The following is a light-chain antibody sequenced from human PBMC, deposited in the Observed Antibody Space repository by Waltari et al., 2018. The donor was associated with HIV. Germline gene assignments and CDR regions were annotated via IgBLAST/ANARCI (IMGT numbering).Light chain of an antibody. CDR1: SSNIGGNA. V-gene: IGLV1-44*01. J-gene: IGLJ2*01. CDR2: SNI. CDR3: QAWDSSTLV. Sequence: QSVLTQPPSASGALGQRVSIFCSGSSSNIGGNAVNWYQQLPGTAPKLLISSNIQRRSGVPDRFSASNSGNTATLTISGTQALDEADYYCQAWDSSTLVFGGGTKLTVL.